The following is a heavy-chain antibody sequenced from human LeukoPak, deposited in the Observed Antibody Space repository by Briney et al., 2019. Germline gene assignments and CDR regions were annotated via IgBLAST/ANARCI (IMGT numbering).Heavy chain of an antibody. D-gene: IGHD3-16*01. J-gene: IGHJ4*02. V-gene: IGHV1-46*01. Sequence: ASVKASCKASGYTFTSYYMHWVRQAPGQGLEWMGIINPSGGGTSYAQKFQGRVTMTRDTSTSTVYMELSSLRSEDTAVYYCARVLGLRSPFDYWGQGTLVTVSS. CDR3: ARVLGLRSPFDY. CDR1: GYTFTSYY. CDR2: INPSGGGT.